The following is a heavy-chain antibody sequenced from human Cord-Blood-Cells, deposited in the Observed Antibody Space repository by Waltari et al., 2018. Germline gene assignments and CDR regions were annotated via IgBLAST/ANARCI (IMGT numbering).Heavy chain of an antibody. V-gene: IGHV4-39*01. CDR2: IYYSGST. D-gene: IGHD2-15*01. Sequence: QLQLQESGPGLVKPSETLSLTCTVSGGSISSSSYYWGWIRQPPGKGLELIGSIYYSGSTYYNPSLKSRVTISVDTSKNQFSLKLSSVTAADTAVYYCARRGYCSGGSCYGLYYFDYWGQGTLVTVSS. CDR3: ARRGYCSGGSCYGLYYFDY. J-gene: IGHJ4*02. CDR1: GGSISSSSYY.